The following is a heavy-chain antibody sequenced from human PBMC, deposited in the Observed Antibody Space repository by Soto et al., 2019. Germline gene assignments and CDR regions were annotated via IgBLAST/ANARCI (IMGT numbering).Heavy chain of an antibody. V-gene: IGHV4-4*02. D-gene: IGHD2-15*01. J-gene: IGHJ4*02. CDR3: VHHGGVPYSPDF. CDR2: IFHSGST. Sequence: QVQLQESGPGLVNPSGTLSLTCAVSGGSLSSSSWWSWVRQPPGKTLEWLGEIFHSGSTKYSPSHNSRVIISADQSKNDFSLRLSSVTAADTAVYYCVHHGGVPYSPDFWGQGMLVTVSS. CDR1: GGSLSSSSW.